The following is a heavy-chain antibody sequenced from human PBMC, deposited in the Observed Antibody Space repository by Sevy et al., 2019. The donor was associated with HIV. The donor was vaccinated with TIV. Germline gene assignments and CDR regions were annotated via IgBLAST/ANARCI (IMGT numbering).Heavy chain of an antibody. CDR3: ATAREYYSDNSGYLDY. Sequence: ASVKVYCKVSGYTLSELSMNWVRQAPEKGLEWMGRFDPEDGEIIYAQKFQGRVTMTEDTSTDTAYMELSSLRSEDTALSYCATAREYYSDNSGYLDYWGQGSLVTVSS. D-gene: IGHD3-22*01. CDR1: GYTLSELS. CDR2: FDPEDGEI. J-gene: IGHJ4*02. V-gene: IGHV1-24*01.